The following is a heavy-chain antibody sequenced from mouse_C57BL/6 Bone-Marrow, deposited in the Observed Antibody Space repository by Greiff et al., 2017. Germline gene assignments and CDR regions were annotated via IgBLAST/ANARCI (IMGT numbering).Heavy chain of an antibody. D-gene: IGHD2-3*01. CDR3: TTMMFDY. CDR1: GFNIKDDY. J-gene: IGHJ2*01. Sequence: VHVKQSGAELVRAGASVKLSCTASGFNIKDDYMHWVKQRPEQGLEWIGWLDPENGDTEYASKFQGKATITADTSSNTAYLQLSSLTSEDTAVYYCTTMMFDYWGKGTTLTVSS. CDR2: LDPENGDT. V-gene: IGHV14-4*01.